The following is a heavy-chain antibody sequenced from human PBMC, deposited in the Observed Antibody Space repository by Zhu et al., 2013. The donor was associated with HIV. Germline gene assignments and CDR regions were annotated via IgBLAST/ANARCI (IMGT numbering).Heavy chain of an antibody. CDR2: INPSGGST. Sequence: QVQLVQSGAEVKKPGASVKVSCKASGYTFTSYYMHWVRQAPGQGLEWMGIINPSGGSTSYAQKFQGRVTMTRDTSTSTVYMELSSLRSEDTAVYYCARDPHNDSSGYYPDYWGQGTLGHRLL. CDR3: ARDPHNDSSGYYPDY. D-gene: IGHD3-22*01. J-gene: IGHJ4*02. CDR1: GYTFTSYY. V-gene: IGHV1-46*01.